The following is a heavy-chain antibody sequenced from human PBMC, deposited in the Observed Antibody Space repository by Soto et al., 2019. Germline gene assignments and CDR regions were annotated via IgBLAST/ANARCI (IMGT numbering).Heavy chain of an antibody. CDR1: GGTFSSYA. CDR2: IIPIFGTA. J-gene: IGHJ6*02. Sequence: QVQLVQSGAEVKKPGSSVKVSCKASGGTFSSYAISWVRQAPGQGLEWMGGIIPIFGTANYAQKFQGRVTITADESTSTAYMELSSLRSEDTAVYYCARDRIGTMGRGVTLDVWGQGTTVTVSS. V-gene: IGHV1-69*12. D-gene: IGHD3-10*01. CDR3: ARDRIGTMGRGVTLDV.